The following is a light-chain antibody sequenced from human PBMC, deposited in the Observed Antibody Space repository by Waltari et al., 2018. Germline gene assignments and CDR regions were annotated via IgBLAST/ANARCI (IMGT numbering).Light chain of an antibody. Sequence: IMLTQLPGTLSLCPGERATLFCRASQSISRYLARYQHKPGQAPRLLIYDASSRATGIPDRFSGGGSGTDFSLTISRLEPEDVAVYYCQQYGSLPATFGQGTKVEIK. V-gene: IGKV3-20*01. J-gene: IGKJ1*01. CDR1: QSISRY. CDR3: QQYGSLPAT. CDR2: DAS.